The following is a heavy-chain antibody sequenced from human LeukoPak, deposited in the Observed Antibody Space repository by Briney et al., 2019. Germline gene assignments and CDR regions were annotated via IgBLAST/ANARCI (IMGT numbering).Heavy chain of an antibody. J-gene: IGHJ4*02. D-gene: IGHD3-22*01. Sequence: GGSLRLSCAASGFTFSNAWMSWVRQAPGKGLEWVGRIKSKTDGGTTDYAAPVKGRFTISRDDSKNTLYLQMNSLKTEDTAVYYCTTRLRYYDGSGYPGPYPNDYWGQGTLVTVSS. CDR1: GFTFSNAW. CDR2: IKSKTDGGTT. V-gene: IGHV3-15*01. CDR3: TTRLRYYDGSGYPGPYPNDY.